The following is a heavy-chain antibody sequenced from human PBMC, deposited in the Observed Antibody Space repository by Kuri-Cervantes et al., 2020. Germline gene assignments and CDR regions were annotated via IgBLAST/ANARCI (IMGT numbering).Heavy chain of an antibody. J-gene: IGHJ6*03. V-gene: IGHV4-4*07. CDR2: IYTSGST. D-gene: IGHD6-13*01. CDR3: ARGVSSWLDYYYYYYMDV. Sequence: SETLSLTCTVSGGSISSYYWSWIRQPAGKGLEWIGRIYTSGSTNYNPSLKSRVTISVDKSKNQFSLKLSSVTAADTAVYYCARGVSSWLDYYYYYYMDVWGEGTTVTVSS. CDR1: GGSISSYY.